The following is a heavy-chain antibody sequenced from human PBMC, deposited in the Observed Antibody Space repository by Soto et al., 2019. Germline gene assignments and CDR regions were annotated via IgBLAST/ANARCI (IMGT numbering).Heavy chain of an antibody. CDR1: GYSFTSYW. Sequence: GESLKISCXGSGYSFTSYWISWVRQMPGKGLEWMGRIDPSDSYTNYSPSFQGHVTISADKSISTAYLRWSSLKASDTAMYYCPRLVTTEDYYYYYGMDVWGQGTTVTVSS. CDR3: PRLVTTEDYYYYYGMDV. D-gene: IGHD4-4*01. CDR2: IDPSDSYT. J-gene: IGHJ6*02. V-gene: IGHV5-10-1*01.